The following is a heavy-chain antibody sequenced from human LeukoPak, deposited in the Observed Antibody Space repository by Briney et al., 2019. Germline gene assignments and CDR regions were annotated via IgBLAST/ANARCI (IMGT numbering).Heavy chain of an antibody. D-gene: IGHD3-16*02. V-gene: IGHV4-61*02. CDR3: AREKDFIGSSFDP. CDR1: GGSISSDSYF. Sequence: PSETLSLTCTVSGGSISSDSYFWTWLRQPAGRGLEWIGRIYTTGITNYNPSLESRLTISTDKSKNQFSLKLTSVTAADTAVYFCAREKDFIGSSFDPWGQGVLVTVSS. J-gene: IGHJ5*02. CDR2: IYTTGIT.